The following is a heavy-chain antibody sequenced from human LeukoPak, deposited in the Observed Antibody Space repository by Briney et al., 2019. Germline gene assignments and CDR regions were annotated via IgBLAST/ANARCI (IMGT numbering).Heavy chain of an antibody. CDR2: INPNSGGT. CDR3: ASRPTYYDFWSGRDAFDI. V-gene: IGHV1-2*02. CDR1: RYTFTGYC. D-gene: IGHD3-3*01. J-gene: IGHJ3*02. Sequence: ASVKVSCKASRYTFTGYCMHWVRQAPGQGLEWMGWINPNSGGTNYAQKLQGRVTMTRDTSISTAYMELSRLRSDDTAVYYCASRPTYYDFWSGRDAFDIWGQGTMVTVSS.